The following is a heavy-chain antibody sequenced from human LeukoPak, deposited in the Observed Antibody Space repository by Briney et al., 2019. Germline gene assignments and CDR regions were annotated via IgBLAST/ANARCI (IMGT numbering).Heavy chain of an antibody. CDR3: ARRPTGDPKFDY. V-gene: IGHV4-59*08. D-gene: IGHD7-27*01. J-gene: IGHJ4*02. CDR1: GGSISSYY. CDR2: IYSSGST. Sequence: PSETLSLTCTVSGGSISSYYWSWIRQPPGKGLEWIGYIYSSGSTYYNPSLKSRVTISVDTSKNRFSLKLSTVTVADTAVYYCARRPTGDPKFDYWGQGTLVTVSS.